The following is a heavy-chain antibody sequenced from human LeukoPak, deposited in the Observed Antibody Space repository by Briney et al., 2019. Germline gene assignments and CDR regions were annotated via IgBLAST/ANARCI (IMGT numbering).Heavy chain of an antibody. CDR3: AKSLPGIAAH. CDR1: GDTLTSYD. J-gene: IGHJ4*02. Sequence: ASVKVSCKASGDTLTSYDFNWVRQATGQGLEWMEWMDPNSGNTGYAQKFQGRVTMTRNTSISTAYMELSSLTSEDTAVYYCAKSLPGIAAHWGQGTLVTVSS. CDR2: MDPNSGNT. V-gene: IGHV1-8*01. D-gene: IGHD6-6*01.